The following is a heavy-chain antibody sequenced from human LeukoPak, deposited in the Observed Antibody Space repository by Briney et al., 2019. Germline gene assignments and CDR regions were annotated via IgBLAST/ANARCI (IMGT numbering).Heavy chain of an antibody. J-gene: IGHJ4*02. D-gene: IGHD6-13*01. Sequence: SETLSLTCTVSGGSTTSYYWSWIRQPPGKGLEWIGYIYYSGSTNYNPSLKSRVTISVDTSKNQFSLKLSSVTAADTAVYYCARSTGYSSSWDYWGQGTLVTVSS. CDR3: ARSTGYSSSWDY. CDR1: GGSTTSYY. V-gene: IGHV4-59*01. CDR2: IYYSGST.